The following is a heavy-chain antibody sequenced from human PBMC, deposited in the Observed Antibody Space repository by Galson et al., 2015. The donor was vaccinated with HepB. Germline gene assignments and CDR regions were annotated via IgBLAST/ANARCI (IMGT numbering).Heavy chain of an antibody. CDR2: TWSDGNNK. Sequence: LRLSCAASGFTFSSYGMHWVRQAPGKGLEWVAITWSDGNNKFYADSVKGRFTISRDNSKNTLYLQMNSLRAEDTAVYYCARDWGHQPQYYYYGMDVWGQGTTVTVSS. D-gene: IGHD3-16*01. V-gene: IGHV3-33*01. J-gene: IGHJ6*02. CDR1: GFTFSSYG. CDR3: ARDWGHQPQYYYYGMDV.